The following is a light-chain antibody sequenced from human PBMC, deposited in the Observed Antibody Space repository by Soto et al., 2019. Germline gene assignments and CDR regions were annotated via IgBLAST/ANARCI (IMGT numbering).Light chain of an antibody. CDR2: AAV. J-gene: IGKJ4*01. Sequence: DIQMTQSPSSLSASVGDRVTITCQASQDIYTYLNWYQQKPGKPPKLLIYAAVNLEIGVPSRFSGSGFGTDFTFIISNLQPEDVATYYCQHFDRGFGGGTKVEIK. V-gene: IGKV1-33*01. CDR3: QHFDRG. CDR1: QDIYTY.